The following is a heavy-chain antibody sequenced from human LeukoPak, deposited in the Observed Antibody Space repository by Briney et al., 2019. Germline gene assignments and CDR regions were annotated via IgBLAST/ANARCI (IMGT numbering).Heavy chain of an antibody. D-gene: IGHD3-3*01. CDR1: GYTFTSYG. CDR2: ISAYNGNT. V-gene: IGHV1-18*01. J-gene: IGHJ4*02. Sequence: GASVKVSCKASGYTFTSYGISWVRQAPGQGLEWMGWISAYNGNTNYAQKLQGRVTMTTDTSTSTAYMELRSLRSDDTAVYYCTRDLITIFGVVPDYWGQGTLVTVSS. CDR3: TRDLITIFGVVPDY.